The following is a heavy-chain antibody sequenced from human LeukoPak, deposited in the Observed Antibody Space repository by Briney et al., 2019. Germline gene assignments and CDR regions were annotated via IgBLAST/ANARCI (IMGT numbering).Heavy chain of an antibody. J-gene: IGHJ3*02. CDR2: IYYSGST. D-gene: IGHD2-21*02. Sequence: SETLSLTCTVSGGSISSYYWSWIRQPPGKGLEWIGYIYYSGSTNYNPSLKSRVTISVDTSKNQFSLKLSSVTAADTAVYYCAREPGGDCGGDCYSDAFDIWGQGTMVTVSS. CDR3: AREPGGDCGGDCYSDAFDI. CDR1: GGSISSYY. V-gene: IGHV4-59*01.